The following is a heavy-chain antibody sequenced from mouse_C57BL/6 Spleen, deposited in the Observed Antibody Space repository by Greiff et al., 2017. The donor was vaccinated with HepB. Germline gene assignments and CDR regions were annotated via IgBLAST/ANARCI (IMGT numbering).Heavy chain of an antibody. CDR2: IDPETGGT. V-gene: IGHV1-15*01. D-gene: IGHD1-1*01. J-gene: IGHJ4*01. CDR1: GCTFTDYE. Sequence: QVQLQQSGAELVRPGASVTLSCKASGCTFTDYEMHWVKQTPVHGLEWIGAIDPETGGTAYNQKFKGKAILTADKSSSTAYMELRSLTSEDSAVYYCTRGPSTVVARHYYAMDYWGQGTSVTVSS. CDR3: TRGPSTVVARHYYAMDY.